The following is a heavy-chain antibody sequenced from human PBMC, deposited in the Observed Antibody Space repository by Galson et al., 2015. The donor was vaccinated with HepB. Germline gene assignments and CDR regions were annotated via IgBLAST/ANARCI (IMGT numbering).Heavy chain of an antibody. V-gene: IGHV1-69*04. D-gene: IGHD2-2*01. J-gene: IGHJ6*02. CDR1: GGTFSSYA. CDR2: IIPILGIA. Sequence: SVKVSCKASGGTFSSYAISWVRQAPGQGLEWMGRIIPILGIANYAQKFRGRVTITADKSTSTAYMELSSLRSEDTAVYYCARGVVPAAARSVFGMDVWGQGTTVTVSS. CDR3: ARGVVPAAARSVFGMDV.